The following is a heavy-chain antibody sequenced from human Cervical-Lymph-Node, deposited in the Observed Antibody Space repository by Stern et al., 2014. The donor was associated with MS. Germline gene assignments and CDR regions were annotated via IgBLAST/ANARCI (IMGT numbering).Heavy chain of an antibody. CDR2: LYYSGRT. CDR3: ARTPYDFWSGYYGLDY. D-gene: IGHD3-3*01. Sequence: QVQLQESGPGLVKPSQTLSLTCTVSGGSISSGGYYWSWIRQPPGKGLVWIGNLYYSGRTYYNPFLKSRVTISVDTSKNQFSLKLSSVTAADTAVYYCARTPYDFWSGYYGLDYWGQGTLVTVSS. V-gene: IGHV4-31*03. J-gene: IGHJ4*02. CDR1: GGSISSGGYY.